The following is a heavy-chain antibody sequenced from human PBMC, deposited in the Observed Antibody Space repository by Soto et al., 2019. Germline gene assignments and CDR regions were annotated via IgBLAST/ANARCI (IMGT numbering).Heavy chain of an antibody. J-gene: IGHJ6*03. V-gene: IGHV1-18*01. CDR3: ARSVSRRYCSGGSCYNYYYYMDV. CDR1: GYTFTSYG. D-gene: IGHD2-15*01. CDR2: ISAYNGNT. Sequence: GASVKVSCKASGYTFTSYGISWVRQAPGQGLEWMGWISAYNGNTNYAQKLQGRVTMTTDTSTSTAYMELRSLRSDDTAVYYCARSVSRRYCSGGSCYNYYYYMDVWGKGTTVTVSS.